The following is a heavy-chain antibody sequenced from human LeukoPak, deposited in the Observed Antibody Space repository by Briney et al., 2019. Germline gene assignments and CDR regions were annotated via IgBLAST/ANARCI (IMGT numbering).Heavy chain of an antibody. CDR3: AAGYSTVTTEVSYCMDV. V-gene: IGHV1-58*02. CDR1: GFTFTSSA. J-gene: IGHJ6*03. D-gene: IGHD4-17*01. Sequence: SVKVSCKASGFTFTSSAMQWVRQARGQRLEWIGWIVVGSGNTNYAQKFQERVTITRDMSTSTAYMELSSLRSEDTAVYYCAAGYSTVTTEVSYCMDVWGKGTTVTVTS. CDR2: IVVGSGNT.